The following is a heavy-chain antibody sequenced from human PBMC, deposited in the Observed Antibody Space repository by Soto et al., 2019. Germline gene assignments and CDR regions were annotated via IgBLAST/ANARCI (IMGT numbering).Heavy chain of an antibody. D-gene: IGHD3-10*01. CDR2: ISGSGGST. J-gene: IGHJ4*02. CDR1: GFTFSSFA. V-gene: IGHV3-23*01. CDR3: GKGLGMLRGPIDY. Sequence: EVQLLESGGGLVQPLGSLRLSCADSGFTFSSFAMTSVRQAPGKGLEWVSVISGSGGSTYYADSVKGRFTISRDNSKNPLHLQMNYLRAEDTAVYYCGKGLGMLRGPIDYWGQGALVTGSS.